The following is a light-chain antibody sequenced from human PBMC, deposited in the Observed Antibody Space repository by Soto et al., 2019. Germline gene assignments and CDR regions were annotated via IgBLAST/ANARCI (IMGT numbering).Light chain of an antibody. CDR1: QSVSSIQ. CDR2: GAS. V-gene: IGKV3-20*01. Sequence: EIVLTQCPGTLSLSPGEGATLSCRAGQSVSSIQLAWYQQKRGQAPRLLVYGASSRATGIPDRFSGSGSGTDFTLTISRLEPEDFAVYYCQHYGGSPLTFGQGTRLEIK. CDR3: QHYGGSPLT. J-gene: IGKJ5*01.